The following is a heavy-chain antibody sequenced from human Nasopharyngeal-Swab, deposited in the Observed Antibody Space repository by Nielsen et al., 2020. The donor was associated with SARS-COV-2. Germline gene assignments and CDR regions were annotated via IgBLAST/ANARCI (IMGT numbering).Heavy chain of an antibody. J-gene: IGHJ6*02. Sequence: GGSLRLSCAASGFTFSNFAMSWVRQAPGKGLEWVSVSGDSDSTYYADSVKGRFTISRDNAKNSLYLQMNSLRAEDTAVYYCASGGYGDYDAYYYGMDVWGQGTTVTVSS. CDR2: SGDSDST. V-gene: IGHV3-69-1*02. CDR3: ASGGYGDYDAYYYGMDV. D-gene: IGHD4-17*01. CDR1: GFTFSNFA.